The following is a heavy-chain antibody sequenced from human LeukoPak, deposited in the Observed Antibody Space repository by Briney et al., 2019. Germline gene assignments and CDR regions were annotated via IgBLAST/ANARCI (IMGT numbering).Heavy chain of an antibody. CDR2: INPSGGST. CDR1: GYTFTGYY. J-gene: IGHJ3*02. V-gene: IGHV1-46*01. CDR3: ARDVAVAGISDAFDI. Sequence: ASVKVSCTASGYTFTGYYMHWVRQAPGQGLEWMGIINPSGGSTSYAQKFQGRVTMTRDTSTSTVYMELSSLRSEDTAVYYCARDVAVAGISDAFDIWGQGTMVTVSS. D-gene: IGHD6-19*01.